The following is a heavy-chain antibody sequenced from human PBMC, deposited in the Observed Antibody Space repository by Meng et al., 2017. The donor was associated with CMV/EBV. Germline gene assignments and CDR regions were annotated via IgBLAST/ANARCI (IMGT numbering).Heavy chain of an antibody. V-gene: IGHV1-8*01. J-gene: IGHJ5*02. Sequence: SGYTLPSYDLNCVQQATGQGLEWIRWMNPNSGNAGSAQKFQGRVTMTRNTSISTAYMELSSLRSEDTAVYYCARGPYSSSWYGYWFDPWGQGTLVTVSS. CDR3: ARGPYSSSWYGYWFDP. CDR1: GYTLPSYD. CDR2: MNPNSGNA. D-gene: IGHD6-13*01.